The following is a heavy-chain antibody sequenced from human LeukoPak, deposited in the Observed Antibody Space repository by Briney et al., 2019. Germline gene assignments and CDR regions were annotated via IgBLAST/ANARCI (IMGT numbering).Heavy chain of an antibody. Sequence: RGSLRLSCAASGFTFSSYAMSWVRQAPGKGLEWVSGISGTGGNTYYADSVQGRFTNSRDNSKNTLYLQMNTLRAGDTAIYYCAKSLCSSTSAYAMNVWSEGTTVTVYS. D-gene: IGHD2-2*01. CDR2: ISGTGGNT. CDR3: AKSLCSSTSAYAMNV. CDR1: GFTFSSYA. V-gene: IGHV3-23*01. J-gene: IGHJ6*04.